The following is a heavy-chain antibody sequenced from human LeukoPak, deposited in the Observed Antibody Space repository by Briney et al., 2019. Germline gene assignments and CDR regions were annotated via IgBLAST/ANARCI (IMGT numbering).Heavy chain of an antibody. CDR2: IFSGGGT. Sequence: GGSLRLSCAASGFSVSSNYMSWVRQAPGKGLEWVSVIFSGGGTYYADSVKGRFTISRDDSKNTPYLQMNSLRAEDTAVYYCATLLTVVAATYYFDYWGQGTLVTVSS. V-gene: IGHV3-53*01. D-gene: IGHD2-15*01. CDR1: GFSVSSNY. CDR3: ATLLTVVAATYYFDY. J-gene: IGHJ4*02.